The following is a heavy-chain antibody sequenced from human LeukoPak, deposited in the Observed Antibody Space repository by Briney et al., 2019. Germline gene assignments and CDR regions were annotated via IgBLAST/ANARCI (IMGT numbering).Heavy chain of an antibody. D-gene: IGHD3-10*01. CDR1: GFTFSSYS. J-gene: IGHJ6*02. Sequence: PGGSLRLSCAAAGFTFSSYSMSWVRQAPGKGLEWVSSISSSYDYIFYADSVKGRFTTSRDNAKNSLYLQITSLRAEDTAVYYCARAAEGSGSYYKGPPYYYGMDVWGQGTTVTVSS. CDR2: ISSSYDYI. V-gene: IGHV3-21*01. CDR3: ARAAEGSGSYYKGPPYYYGMDV.